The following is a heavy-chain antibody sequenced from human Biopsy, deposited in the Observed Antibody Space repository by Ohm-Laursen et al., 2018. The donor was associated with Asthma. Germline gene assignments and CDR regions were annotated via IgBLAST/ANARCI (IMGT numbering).Heavy chain of an antibody. J-gene: IGHJ4*02. CDR1: GFTFSNYG. CDR2: ISFDGSNK. D-gene: IGHD1-26*01. Sequence: SLRLSCSASGFTFSNYGMHWVRQAPGKGLEWVAVISFDGSNKDFADSVKGRFTISRDNSKNTMYLEMNSLRAEDTAVYYCAKDVFPGWELRRGPDYWGQGTLVTVSS. CDR3: AKDVFPGWELRRGPDY. V-gene: IGHV3-30*18.